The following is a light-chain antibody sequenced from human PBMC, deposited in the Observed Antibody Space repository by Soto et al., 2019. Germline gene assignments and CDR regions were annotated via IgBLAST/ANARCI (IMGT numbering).Light chain of an antibody. CDR2: DAS. CDR1: QSISSW. J-gene: IGKJ1*01. Sequence: TQMTKSPSTLSASVGETVTITCRASQSISSWLAWYRQKPGKAPKLLIYDASSLESGVPSRFSGSGSGTEFTLTISSLQPDDFATYYCQHYDSYPWTFGQGTKVDIK. V-gene: IGKV1-5*01. CDR3: QHYDSYPWT.